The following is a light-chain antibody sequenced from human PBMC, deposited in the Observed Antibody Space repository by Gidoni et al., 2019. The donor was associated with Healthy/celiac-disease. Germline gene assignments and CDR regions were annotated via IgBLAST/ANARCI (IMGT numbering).Light chain of an antibody. Sequence: IVMTQSPATLSVSPGERATLSCRASQSVSSNLAWYQQKPGQAPRLLIYGASTRATGIPARFSGSGSWTEFTLTISSLQSEDFAVYYCQQYNYWPPYTFGQXTKLEIK. CDR1: QSVSSN. J-gene: IGKJ2*01. CDR3: QQYNYWPPYT. CDR2: GAS. V-gene: IGKV3-15*01.